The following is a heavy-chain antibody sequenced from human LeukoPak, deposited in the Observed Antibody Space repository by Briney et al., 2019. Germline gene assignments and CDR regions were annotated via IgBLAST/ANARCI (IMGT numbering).Heavy chain of an antibody. CDR3: ARYVSPRNWFDP. CDR1: GGTFSSYA. CDR2: IIPILGIA. D-gene: IGHD3-16*01. J-gene: IGHJ5*02. Sequence: SSVKVSCKASGGTFSSYAISWVRQAPGQGLEWMGRIIPILGIANYAQKFQGRVTITADKSTSTAYMELSSLRSEDTAVYYCARYVSPRNWFDPWGQGTLVTVSS. V-gene: IGHV1-69*04.